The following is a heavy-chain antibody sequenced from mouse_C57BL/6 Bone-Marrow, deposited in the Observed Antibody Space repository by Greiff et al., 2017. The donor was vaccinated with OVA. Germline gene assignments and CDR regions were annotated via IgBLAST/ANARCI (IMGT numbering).Heavy chain of an antibody. CDR3: ARGLANWDWYFDV. Sequence: EVQLQQSGPELVKPGASVKISCKASGYTFTDYYMNWVKQSHGKSLEWIGDINPNNGGTSYNQKFKGKATLTVDKSSSTAYMELRRLTSEDSAVYYCARGLANWDWYFDVWGTGTTVTVSS. CDR1: GYTFTDYY. V-gene: IGHV1-26*01. CDR2: INPNNGGT. J-gene: IGHJ1*03. D-gene: IGHD4-1*01.